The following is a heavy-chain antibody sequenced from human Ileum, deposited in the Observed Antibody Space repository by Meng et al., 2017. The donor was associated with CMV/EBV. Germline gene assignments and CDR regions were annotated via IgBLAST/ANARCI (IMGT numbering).Heavy chain of an antibody. CDR1: GFTFSNAW. CDR3: TTDPPGYGSGSYYINWFDP. J-gene: IGHJ5*02. V-gene: IGHV3-15*01. D-gene: IGHD3-10*01. Sequence: GGSLRLSCAASGFTFSNAWMSWVRQAPGKGLEWVGRIKSKTDGGTTDYAAPVKGRFTISRDDSKNTLYLQMNSLKTEDTAVYYCTTDPPGYGSGSYYINWFDPWGQGTLVTVSS. CDR2: IKSKTDGGTT.